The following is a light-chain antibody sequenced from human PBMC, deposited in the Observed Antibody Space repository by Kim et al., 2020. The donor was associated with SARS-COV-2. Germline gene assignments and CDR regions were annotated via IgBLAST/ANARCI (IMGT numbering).Light chain of an antibody. CDR3: QQYIRFPYT. V-gene: IGKV1-5*03. CDR2: QAS. J-gene: IGKJ2*01. Sequence: SASVGDRVTISCRASQSLDTLLAWYQQKPGKAPKLLIYQASSLQVGVPSRFSGSGSGAEFTLTISSLQPEDFATYHCQQYIRFPYTFGQGTKLEI. CDR1: QSLDTL.